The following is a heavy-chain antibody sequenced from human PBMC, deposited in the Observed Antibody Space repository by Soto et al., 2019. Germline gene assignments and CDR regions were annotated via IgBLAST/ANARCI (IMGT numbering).Heavy chain of an antibody. D-gene: IGHD3-16*01. J-gene: IGHJ4*02. CDR1: GGYISSCVYY. CDR3: ARSAVSYYDYVLGIRYYFEY. Sequence: SATLSITCNVSGGYISSCVYYCSWIRQHPGKGLEWIGYIYYSGSPCYDPSLKSLVTISVDTSKNQFSLKLSSVTAADTAVYYSARSAVSYYDYVLGIRYYFEYWCQGALVNLS. CDR2: IYYSGSP. V-gene: IGHV4-31*01.